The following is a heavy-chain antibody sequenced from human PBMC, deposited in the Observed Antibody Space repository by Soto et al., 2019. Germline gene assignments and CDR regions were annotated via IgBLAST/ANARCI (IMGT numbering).Heavy chain of an antibody. D-gene: IGHD7-27*01. V-gene: IGHV3-30*04. CDR3: AREVTGEDAFDI. CDR2: ISYDGSNK. J-gene: IGHJ3*02. CDR1: GFTFSSYA. Sequence: GGSLRLSCAASGFTFSSYAMHWVRQAPGKGLEWVAVISYDGSNKYYADSVKGRFTISRDNSKNTLYLQMNSLRAEDTAGYYCAREVTGEDAFDIWGQGTMVTVSS.